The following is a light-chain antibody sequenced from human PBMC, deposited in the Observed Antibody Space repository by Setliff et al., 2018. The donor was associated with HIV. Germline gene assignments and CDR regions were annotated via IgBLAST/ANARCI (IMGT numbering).Light chain of an antibody. CDR2: DVS. Sequence: QSVLTQPASVSGSPGQSITISCTGTSNDIGGYKYVSWYQQHPGNAPKLLIYDVSNRPSGISSRFSGSKSGNTASLSISGLQAEDEADYYCSSHTSSTTYVFGSGTKVTVL. V-gene: IGLV2-14*03. J-gene: IGLJ1*01. CDR3: SSHTSSTTYV. CDR1: SNDIGGYKY.